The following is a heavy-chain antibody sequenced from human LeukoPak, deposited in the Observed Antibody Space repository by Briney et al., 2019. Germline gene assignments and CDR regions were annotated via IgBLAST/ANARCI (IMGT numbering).Heavy chain of an antibody. J-gene: IGHJ4*02. CDR1: GYTFTDYY. Sequence: GASVRVSCKASGYTFTDYYIHWVRQAPGQGLEWMGWINAEGGGTNYAQKFQGRVTMTRDTSVTTAYMDLSSLRSDDTAVYYCAGANWAAGVAFDYWGQGALVTVSS. D-gene: IGHD7-27*01. V-gene: IGHV1-2*02. CDR3: AGANWAAGVAFDY. CDR2: INAEGGGT.